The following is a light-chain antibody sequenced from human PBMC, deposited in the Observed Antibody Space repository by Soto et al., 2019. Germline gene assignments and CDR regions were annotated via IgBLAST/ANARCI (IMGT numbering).Light chain of an antibody. CDR1: SSNIGAGYD. J-gene: IGLJ2*01. Sequence: QSVVTQPPSVSGAPGLRVTISCTGSSSNIGAGYDVHWYQQLPGTAPKLLIYGNSNRPSGVPDRFSGSKSGTSASLAITGLQAEDEADYYCQSYDSSLSVVFGGGTQLTVL. CDR2: GNS. V-gene: IGLV1-40*01. CDR3: QSYDSSLSVV.